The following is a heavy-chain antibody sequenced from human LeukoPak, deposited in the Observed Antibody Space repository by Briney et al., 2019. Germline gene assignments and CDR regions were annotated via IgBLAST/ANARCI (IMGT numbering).Heavy chain of an antibody. CDR3: ARGDYYDSSGYFRKSYYYYYMDV. CDR2: INSDGSST. V-gene: IGHV3-74*01. D-gene: IGHD3-22*01. J-gene: IGHJ6*03. CDR1: GFTFSSYW. Sequence: PGGSLRLSCAASGFTFSSYWMHWVRQAPGKGLVWVSRINSDGSSTSYADSVKGRFTISRDNAKNTLYLQMNSLRAEDTAVYYCARGDYYDSSGYFRKSYYYYYMDVWGKGTTVTISS.